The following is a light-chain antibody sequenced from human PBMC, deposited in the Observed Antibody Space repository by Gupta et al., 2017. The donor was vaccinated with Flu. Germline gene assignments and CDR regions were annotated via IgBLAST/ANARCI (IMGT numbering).Light chain of an antibody. J-gene: IGKJ1*01. CDR2: GAS. V-gene: IGKV3-20*01. CDR1: QSVSSSY. Sequence: EIVFTQSPGTLSLSPGERATLSCRASQSVSSSYLDWYQQKPGQAPRLLIYGASSRATGIPDRFSGSGSGTDFTLTISRLEPEDFAVYYCQQYGSSTWTFGQGTKVEIK. CDR3: QQYGSSTWT.